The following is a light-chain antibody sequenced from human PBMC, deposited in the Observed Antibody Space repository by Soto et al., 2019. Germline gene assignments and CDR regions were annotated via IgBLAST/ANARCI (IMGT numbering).Light chain of an antibody. J-gene: IGKJ3*01. CDR3: QQSYSTPFT. CDR2: AAS. V-gene: IGKV1-39*01. CDR1: QSISSY. Sequence: DLQMTQSPSSLSASVGDRVTITCRASQSISSYLNWYQQKPGKAPKLLIYAASSLQSGVPSRFSGSGSRTDFTLTISSLQPEDFATYYCQQSYSTPFTFGPTTKVDIK.